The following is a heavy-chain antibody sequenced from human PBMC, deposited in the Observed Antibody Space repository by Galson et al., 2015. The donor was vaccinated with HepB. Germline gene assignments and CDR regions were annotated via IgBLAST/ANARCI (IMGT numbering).Heavy chain of an antibody. CDR3: ARDSGDWNQAY. CDR1: GFTFSSNY. D-gene: IGHD1-1*01. J-gene: IGHJ4*02. CDR2: IYGGGST. Sequence: SLRLSCAASGFTFSSNYMNWVRQAPGKGLGWVSVIYGGGSTQYADSVRGRFTISRDNSKNTLYLEMNSLRAEDTALYYCARDSGDWNQAYWGQGTLVTVAS. V-gene: IGHV3-66*01.